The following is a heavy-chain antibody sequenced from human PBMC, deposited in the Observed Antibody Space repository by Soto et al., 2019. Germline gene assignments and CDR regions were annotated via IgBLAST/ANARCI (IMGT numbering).Heavy chain of an antibody. J-gene: IGHJ4*02. CDR2: INPSGGST. D-gene: IGHD3-22*01. CDR3: ARGRGKAGAMIVVPDDY. Sequence: ASVKVSCKTSGYTFTNYYMHWVRQAPGQGLEWMGIINPSGGSTSYAQKFQGRVTMTRDTSTSTVYMELSSLRSGDTAVYYCARGRGKAGAMIVVPDDYWGQGTLVTVSS. V-gene: IGHV1-46*01. CDR1: GYTFTNYY.